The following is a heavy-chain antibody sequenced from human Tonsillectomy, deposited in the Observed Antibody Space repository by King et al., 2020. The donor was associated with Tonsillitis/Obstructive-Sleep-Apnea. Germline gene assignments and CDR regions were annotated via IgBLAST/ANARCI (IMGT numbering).Heavy chain of an antibody. Sequence: VQLVESGGGLVQPGGSLRLSCAASGFTFNSDWMTWVRQAPGKGLEGGANIKEDGSEKNYVDSVKGRFTISRDNTQNSLYLQMNTLRAEDTAVYYCAGDRSPVRQKTWYDAFDIWGQGTMVTVSS. CDR1: GFTFNSDW. V-gene: IGHV3-7*01. D-gene: IGHD6-13*01. CDR2: IKEDGSEK. J-gene: IGHJ3*02. CDR3: AGDRSPVRQKTWYDAFDI.